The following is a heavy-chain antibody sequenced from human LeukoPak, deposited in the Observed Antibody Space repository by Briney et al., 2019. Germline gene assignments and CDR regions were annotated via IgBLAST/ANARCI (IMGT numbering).Heavy chain of an antibody. D-gene: IGHD6-13*01. CDR1: GFAVSSNH. V-gene: IGHV3-53*01. CDR3: ARGLAQAGILGVFDY. CDR2: IHSGGST. Sequence: PGGSLSLSCAASGFAVSSNHMNWVRQAPGKELEWVSLIHSGGSTYYADSVKGRFTISRDNSRNTLDLQMNTLRAEDTAVYYCARGLAQAGILGVFDYWGQGTLVTVSS. J-gene: IGHJ4*02.